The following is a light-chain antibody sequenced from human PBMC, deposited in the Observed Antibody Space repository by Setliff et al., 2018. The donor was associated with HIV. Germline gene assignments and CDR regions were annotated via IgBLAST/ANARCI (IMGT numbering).Light chain of an antibody. CDR1: NSDVGGFNY. Sequence: QSVLTQPASVSGSPGQSITISCTGANSDVGGFNYVSWYQQHPGKAPKPLIYDVIKRPSGVSNRFSGSKSGNTASLTLSGLQAEDEADYYCTSFTSSNTYVFGTGTKVTV. CDR2: DVI. CDR3: TSFTSSNTYV. V-gene: IGLV2-14*01. J-gene: IGLJ1*01.